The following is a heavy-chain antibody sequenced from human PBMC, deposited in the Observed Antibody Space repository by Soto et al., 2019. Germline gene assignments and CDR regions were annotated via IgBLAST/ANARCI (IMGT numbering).Heavy chain of an antibody. J-gene: IGHJ2*01. CDR2: ISSSSAYT. CDR1: GFIFSDYY. V-gene: IGHV3-11*05. Sequence: QVQLVESGGDLVKPGGSLRLSCAASGFIFSDYYMSWIRQAPGKGLEWLSYISSSSAYTEDADSVRGRFTISRDNAENSLYLQMDSLRVEDTDGYYYTRGGITSFDLWGRGTLVSVSS. CDR3: TRGGITSFDL. D-gene: IGHD3-3*01.